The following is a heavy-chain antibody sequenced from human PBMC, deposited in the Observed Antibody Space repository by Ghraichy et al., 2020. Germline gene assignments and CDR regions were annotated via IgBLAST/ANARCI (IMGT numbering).Heavy chain of an antibody. CDR1: GCKFTDYF. CDR3: ARETGGYGSGSGPYDY. CDR2: INPGGGST. D-gene: IGHD3-10*01. V-gene: IGHV1-46*01. J-gene: IGHJ4*02. Sequence: ASVKVSCKASGCKFTDYFMHWVRQAPGQGLEWMGIINPGGGSTTIPQKFQGRVTLTRDTSTTTVYMELTSLRSEDTAVYYCARETGGYGSGSGPYDYWGQGTLVTVSS.